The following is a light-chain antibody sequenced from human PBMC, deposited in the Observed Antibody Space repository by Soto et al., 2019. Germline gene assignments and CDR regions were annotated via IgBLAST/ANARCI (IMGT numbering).Light chain of an antibody. Sequence: EIVLTQSPATLSLSPGERATLPCRASQSVSSYLAWYQQKPGQAPRLLIYDASNRATGIPARFSGSGSGTDFTLTISSLEPEDFAVYYCQQRSNWPPPFGQGTKLEIK. V-gene: IGKV3-11*01. J-gene: IGKJ2*01. CDR2: DAS. CDR1: QSVSSY. CDR3: QQRSNWPPP.